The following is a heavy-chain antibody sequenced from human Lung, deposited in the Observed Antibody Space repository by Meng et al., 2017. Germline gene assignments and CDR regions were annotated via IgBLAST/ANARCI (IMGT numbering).Heavy chain of an antibody. Sequence: VQLHTWRAGLWKPSQTLSLTCVVSRGSFSDYYWSGTRQPRGKGLEWSGEINHSGSTNYTPSLESRATISVDTSQNNLSLKLSSVTAADSAVYYCARGPTTMAHDFDYWGQGTLVTVSS. CDR2: INHSGST. CDR3: ARGPTTMAHDFDY. V-gene: IGHV4-34*01. J-gene: IGHJ4*02. D-gene: IGHD4-11*01. CDR1: RGSFSDYY.